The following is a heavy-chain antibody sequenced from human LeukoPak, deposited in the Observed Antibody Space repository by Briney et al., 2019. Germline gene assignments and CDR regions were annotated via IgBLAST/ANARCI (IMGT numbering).Heavy chain of an antibody. V-gene: IGHV4-34*01. CDR2: INHSGST. Sequence: SETLSLTCAVYGGSFSGYYWSWIRQPPGKGLEWIGEINHSGSTNYNPSLKSRVTISVDTSKNQFSLKLSSVTVADTAVYYCARVQQWLSWGYYFDYWGQGTLVTVSS. J-gene: IGHJ4*02. CDR3: ARVQQWLSWGYYFDY. D-gene: IGHD6-19*01. CDR1: GGSFSGYY.